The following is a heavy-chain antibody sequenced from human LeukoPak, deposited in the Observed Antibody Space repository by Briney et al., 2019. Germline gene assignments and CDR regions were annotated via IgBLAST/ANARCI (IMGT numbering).Heavy chain of an antibody. V-gene: IGHV1-18*01. CDR2: ISTYNGNT. D-gene: IGHD4-23*01. CDR3: ARQGYGGTPQRAADY. Sequence: ASVTLSCKASVYTFTNYDFNWVRQAPGQGLEWMGWISTYNGNTNYAQKLQGRVTMTTEKSTSTDYMGLRSLRSDDTAVYSCARQGYGGTPQRAADYSGEGTLVTVSS. J-gene: IGHJ4*02. CDR1: VYTFTNYD.